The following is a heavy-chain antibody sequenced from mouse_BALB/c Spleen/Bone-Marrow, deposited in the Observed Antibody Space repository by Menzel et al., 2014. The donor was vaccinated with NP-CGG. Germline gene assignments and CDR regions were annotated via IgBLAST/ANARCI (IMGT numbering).Heavy chain of an antibody. V-gene: IGHV3-1*02. CDR3: AGEIESAMDY. Sequence: EVQLQESGPDLVKPSQSLSLTCTVTGYSITSGYSWHWIRQFPENKLEWMGYIHYNGSTNYNPSLKSRISITRDTSKNQFFLPLSSVTTEDTATYFCAGEIESAMDYWGQGTSVTVSS. CDR2: IHYNGST. J-gene: IGHJ4*01. CDR1: GYSITSGYS.